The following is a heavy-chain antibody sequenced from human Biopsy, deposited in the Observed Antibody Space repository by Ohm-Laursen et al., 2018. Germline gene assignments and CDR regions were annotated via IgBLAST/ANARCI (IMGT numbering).Heavy chain of an antibody. CDR2: IDPKYGDT. Sequence: ASVKVSCKVSRYTFTGDYIYWVRQAPGQGLEWMGWIDPKYGDTKYAQKFQGRVTMTTDISTSTAYMELRSLRSDDTAFYYCARDGKYDSRGYWGPGTLVTVSS. CDR3: ARDGKYDSRGY. CDR1: RYTFTGDY. V-gene: IGHV1-18*04. J-gene: IGHJ4*02. D-gene: IGHD3-22*01.